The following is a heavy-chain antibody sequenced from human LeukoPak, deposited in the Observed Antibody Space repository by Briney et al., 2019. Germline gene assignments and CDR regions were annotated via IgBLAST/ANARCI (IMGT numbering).Heavy chain of an antibody. CDR2: ISGSGGNT. Sequence: PGGSLRLSCAASGFTFSNYAMSWVRQAPGKGLEWVSAISGSGGNTYYADSVKGRFTISRDNSKNTLYLQMNSLRAEDTAVYYCAKHQQIYGDSLMDVWGQGTTVTVSS. J-gene: IGHJ6*02. D-gene: IGHD4-17*01. CDR3: AKHQQIYGDSLMDV. CDR1: GFTFSNYA. V-gene: IGHV3-23*01.